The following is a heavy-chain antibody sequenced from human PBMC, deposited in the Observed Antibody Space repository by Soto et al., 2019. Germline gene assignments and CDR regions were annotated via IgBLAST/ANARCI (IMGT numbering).Heavy chain of an antibody. D-gene: IGHD3-3*01. CDR2: ISYDGSNK. Sequence: GSLRLSCAASGFTFSSYAMHWVRQAPGKGLEWVTVISYDGSNKYYADSVKGRFTISRDNSKNTLYLQMNSLRVEDTAVYYCARVRSDFWSGFHYWGQGTLVTVSS. CDR3: ARVRSDFWSGFHY. V-gene: IGHV3-30-3*01. J-gene: IGHJ4*02. CDR1: GFTFSSYA.